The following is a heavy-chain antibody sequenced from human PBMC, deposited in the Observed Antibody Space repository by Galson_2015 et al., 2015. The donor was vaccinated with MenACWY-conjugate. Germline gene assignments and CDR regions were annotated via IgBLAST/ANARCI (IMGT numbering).Heavy chain of an antibody. CDR1: GFTFSTYW. CDR3: ARASCTGTSCAGSFDP. D-gene: IGHD2-8*02. Sequence: RLSCAASGFTFSTYWMHWVRQAPGKRLVWVSRVNSDGRSTSYADSVKGRFSISRDNAKNTLYLQTNSLRAEDTAVYYCARASCTGTSCAGSFDPWGQGTLVTVSS. CDR2: VNSDGRST. J-gene: IGHJ5*02. V-gene: IGHV3-74*01.